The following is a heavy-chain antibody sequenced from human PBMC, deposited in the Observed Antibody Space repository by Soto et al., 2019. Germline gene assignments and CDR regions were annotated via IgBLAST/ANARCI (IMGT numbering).Heavy chain of an antibody. CDR3: ARMIFGRSAAYYFDS. Sequence: SGPTLVNPTQTLTLTCTFSGFSLSASRVSISWIRQPPGKALEWLARIDWDDAKYFNTSLKTRLTVSKDTSKAQVVLTMTNMEPVDTGTYYCARMIFGRSAAYYFDSRCQRILVTVSS. CDR1: GFSLSASRVS. J-gene: IGHJ4*02. CDR2: IDWDDAK. D-gene: IGHD3-3*01. V-gene: IGHV2-70*11.